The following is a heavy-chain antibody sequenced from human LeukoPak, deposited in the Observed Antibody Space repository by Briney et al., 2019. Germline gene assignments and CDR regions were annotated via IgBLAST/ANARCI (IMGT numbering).Heavy chain of an antibody. V-gene: IGHV3-7*03. CDR1: GFTFSSYW. CDR2: IKQDGSEK. D-gene: IGHD5-24*01. J-gene: IGHJ4*02. Sequence: PGGSLRLSCAASGFTFSSYWMSWVRQAPGKGLEWVANIKQDGSEKYYVDSVKGRFTISRDNAKNSLYLQMNSLRAEDTAVYYCARDQLPMATIGGYWGQGTLVTVSS. CDR3: ARDQLPMATIGGY.